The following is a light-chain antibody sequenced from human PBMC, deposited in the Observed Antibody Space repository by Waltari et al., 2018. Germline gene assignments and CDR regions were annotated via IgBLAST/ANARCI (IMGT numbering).Light chain of an antibody. CDR1: QRFSRW. CDR3: QQYYLYPRT. CDR2: GAS. J-gene: IGKJ1*01. Sequence: DIQLTQSTSALSASVGDRVTITCRASQRFSRWLAWYQQKPGTAPKLLIYGASTLQSGVPSRFSASGSATESTLTISSLQPDDFATYCCQQYYLYPRTYGQGTKLEVK. V-gene: IGKV1-5*03.